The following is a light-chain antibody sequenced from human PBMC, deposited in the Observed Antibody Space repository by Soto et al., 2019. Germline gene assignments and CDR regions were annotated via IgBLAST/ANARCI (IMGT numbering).Light chain of an antibody. CDR1: QSLSSW. CDR3: QQYNSFRT. V-gene: IGKV1-5*03. CDR2: KAS. J-gene: IGKJ2*01. Sequence: DIQMTQSPSTLSASVGDRVTITHRASQSLSSWLVWYQQKPGKAPKLLISKASSLESGVPSRFSGSGSGTEFTLTISSLQRDDFSTYFCQQYNSFRTFGQGTKLEIK.